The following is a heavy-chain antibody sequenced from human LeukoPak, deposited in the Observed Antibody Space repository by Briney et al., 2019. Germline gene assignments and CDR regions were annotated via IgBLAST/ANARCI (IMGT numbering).Heavy chain of an antibody. Sequence: GGSLRLSCAASGFTFSIYWMHWVRQAPGKGLEWVSHINSEGSSTSYADSVKGRFTISRDNAKNTLYLQMNSLRAEDTAVYYCARDRQQWRYGMDVWGQGTTVTVSS. J-gene: IGHJ6*02. D-gene: IGHD6-19*01. CDR2: INSEGSST. CDR1: GFTFSIYW. CDR3: ARDRQQWRYGMDV. V-gene: IGHV3-74*01.